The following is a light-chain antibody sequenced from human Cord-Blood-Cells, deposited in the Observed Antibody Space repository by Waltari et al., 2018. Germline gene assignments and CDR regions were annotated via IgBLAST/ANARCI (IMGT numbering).Light chain of an antibody. CDR2: DAS. J-gene: IGKJ4*01. CDR3: QQRSNWPT. V-gene: IGKV3-11*01. Sequence: EIVLTQSAATLSLSPGARATLSCRASQSVSSYLAWYQQEPGQAPRLLIYDASNRATGIPARVSGSGSGTDFTLTISSLEPEDFAVYYCQQRSNWPTFGGGTKVEIK. CDR1: QSVSSY.